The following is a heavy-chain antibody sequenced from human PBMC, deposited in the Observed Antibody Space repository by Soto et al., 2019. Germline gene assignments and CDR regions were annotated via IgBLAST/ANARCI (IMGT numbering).Heavy chain of an antibody. V-gene: IGHV3-30-3*01. CDR2: ISYDGSNK. J-gene: IGHJ6*02. CDR3: AREERGDYYYGMDV. CDR1: GFTFSSYA. Sequence: QVQLVESGGGVVQPGRSLRLSCAASGFTFSSYAMHWVRQAPGKGLEWVAVISYDGSNKYYADSVKGRFTISRDNSKNTPYLQMNSLRAEDTAVYYCAREERGDYYYGMDVWGQGPTVTVSS.